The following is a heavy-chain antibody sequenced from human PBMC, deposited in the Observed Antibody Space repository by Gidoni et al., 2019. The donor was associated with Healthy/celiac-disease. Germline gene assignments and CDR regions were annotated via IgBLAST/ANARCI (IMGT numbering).Heavy chain of an antibody. Sequence: QVQLVQSGAEVKKPGSSVTVSCKASGGTFSSYAISWVRQAPGQGLEWMGGIIPIFGTANYAQKFQGRVTITADESTSTAYMELSSLRSEDTAVYYCARGIEVAAAVSFYGMDVWGQGTTVTVSS. V-gene: IGHV1-69*01. J-gene: IGHJ6*02. CDR3: ARGIEVAAAVSFYGMDV. CDR2: IIPIFGTA. CDR1: GGTFSSYA. D-gene: IGHD6-13*01.